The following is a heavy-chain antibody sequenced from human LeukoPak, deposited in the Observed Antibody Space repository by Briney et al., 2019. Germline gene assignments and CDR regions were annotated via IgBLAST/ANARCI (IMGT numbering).Heavy chain of an antibody. CDR1: GYTFTTYN. J-gene: IGHJ4*02. CDR3: ARGRCVGSTNCYYFDY. V-gene: IGHV1-8*01. D-gene: IGHD2-2*01. CDR2: MNPNSGNT. Sequence: GASVKVSCEASGYTFTTYNINWVRQATGQGLEWLGWMNPNSGNTGYAQKFQGRVTITRNTSIRTAYMELGSLRSEDTAVYYCARGRCVGSTNCYYFDYWGQGTLVTVSS.